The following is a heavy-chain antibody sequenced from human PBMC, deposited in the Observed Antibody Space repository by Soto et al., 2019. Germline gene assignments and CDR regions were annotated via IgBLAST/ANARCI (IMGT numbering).Heavy chain of an antibody. V-gene: IGHV4-31*03. CDR2: IYSTEST. CDR3: ARSDSSGKTRYYFDH. D-gene: IGHD3-22*01. CDR1: GGSISSGSYY. J-gene: IGHJ4*02. Sequence: QVQLQASGPGLVKPSQTLSLTCTVSGGSISSGSYYWSWIRQHPGKGLEWIGYIYSTESTNYNPSLKSRLSISVDMSASQFSLKLSSVTVADTAVYYCARSDSSGKTRYYFDHWGQGTLVTVSS.